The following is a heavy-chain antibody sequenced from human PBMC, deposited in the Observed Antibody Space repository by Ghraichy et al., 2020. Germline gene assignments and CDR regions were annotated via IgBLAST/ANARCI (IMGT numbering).Heavy chain of an antibody. Sequence: ASVKVSCKASGYTFTSYGISWVRQAPGQGLEWMGWISAYNGNTNYAQKLQGRVTMTTDTSTSTAYMELRSLRSDDTAVYYCARETTYYYGSGSYGDYWGQGTLVTVSS. CDR2: ISAYNGNT. CDR1: GYTFTSYG. V-gene: IGHV1-18*04. CDR3: ARETTYYYGSGSYGDY. D-gene: IGHD3-10*01. J-gene: IGHJ4*02.